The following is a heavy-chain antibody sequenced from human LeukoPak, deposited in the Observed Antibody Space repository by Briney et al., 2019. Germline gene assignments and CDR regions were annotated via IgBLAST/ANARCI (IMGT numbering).Heavy chain of an antibody. V-gene: IGHV4-59*01. CDR1: GVSISSFY. CDR3: ARHSYSVPHYFDY. J-gene: IGHJ4*02. D-gene: IGHD3-10*02. Sequence: PSETLSLTCSASGVSISSFYWTRIRQVPGKGLEWIGYFYNSGSSDYNPSLKSRATFSEDTSKNHFSLSLSAVTAADTAVYYCARHSYSVPHYFDYWGQGTLVTVSS. CDR2: FYNSGSS.